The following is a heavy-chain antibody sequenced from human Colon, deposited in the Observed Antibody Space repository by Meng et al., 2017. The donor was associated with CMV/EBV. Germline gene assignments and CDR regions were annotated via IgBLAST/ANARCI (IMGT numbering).Heavy chain of an antibody. D-gene: IGHD3-16*02. J-gene: IGHJ4*02. CDR3: ARMTLALSFDY. CDR2: NYWNDDK. V-gene: IGHV2-5*01. Sequence: SGPTLVKPTQTLTLTCTFSGFSLSTSGVGVGWIRQPPGKALEWLALNYWNDDKRYSPSLKSRLTITKDTSKNQVVLTMTNMDPVDTATYYCARMTLALSFDYWGQGTLVTVSS. CDR1: GFSLSTSGVG.